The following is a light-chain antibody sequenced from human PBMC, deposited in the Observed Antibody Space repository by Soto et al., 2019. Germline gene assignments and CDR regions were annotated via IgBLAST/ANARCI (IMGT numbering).Light chain of an antibody. J-gene: IGKJ4*01. CDR1: QSVSSSY. V-gene: IGKV3-20*01. CDR2: GAS. Sequence: EIVLTQSPDTLSLSPGERATLSGRASQSVSSSYLAWYQQKPGQAPRLLIYGASVRATGIPDRFSGSGSGTDFTLTINRLEPEDFAVYYCQQYGGSPLTFGGGTKVDIK. CDR3: QQYGGSPLT.